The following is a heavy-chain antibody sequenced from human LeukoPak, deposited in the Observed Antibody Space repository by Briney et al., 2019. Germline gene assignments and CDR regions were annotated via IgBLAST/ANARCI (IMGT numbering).Heavy chain of an antibody. CDR3: ARVRAAYYYDSSDKGYFDY. J-gene: IGHJ4*02. CDR1: GGTFSSYA. V-gene: IGHV1-69*04. Sequence: ASVKVSCKASGGTFSSYAISWVRQAPGQGLEWMGRIIPIFGIANYAQKFQGRVTITADKSTSTAYMELSSLRSEDTAVYYCARVRAAYYYDSSDKGYFDYWGQGTLVTVSS. D-gene: IGHD3-22*01. CDR2: IIPIFGIA.